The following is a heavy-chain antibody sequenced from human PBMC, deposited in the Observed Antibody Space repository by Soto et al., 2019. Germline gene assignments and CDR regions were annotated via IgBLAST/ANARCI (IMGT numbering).Heavy chain of an antibody. CDR1: GGSLSGYY. J-gene: IGHJ4*02. Sequence: SETLSLTCAVYGGSLSGYYWTWIRQPPGTGLEWIGEINHSGSANYNPSLKSRVTISVDTSKNQFSLKLTSVTAADTAVYYCARDKITGLFDYWGQGTLVTVSS. CDR2: INHSGSA. D-gene: IGHD2-8*02. CDR3: ARDKITGLFDY. V-gene: IGHV4-34*01.